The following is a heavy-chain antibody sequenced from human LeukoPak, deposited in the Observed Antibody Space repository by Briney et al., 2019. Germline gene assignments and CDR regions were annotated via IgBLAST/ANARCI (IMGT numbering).Heavy chain of an antibody. D-gene: IGHD3-3*01. J-gene: IGHJ6*04. Sequence: GGSLRLSCAASGFTFSSYAMHWVRQAPGKGLEGGAGISYDGSNKYYADSVKGRFTISRDNSKNTLYLQMNSLRAEDTAVYYCARDITKEGYYGMDVWGKGTTVTVSS. CDR3: ARDITKEGYYGMDV. V-gene: IGHV3-30*04. CDR2: ISYDGSNK. CDR1: GFTFSSYA.